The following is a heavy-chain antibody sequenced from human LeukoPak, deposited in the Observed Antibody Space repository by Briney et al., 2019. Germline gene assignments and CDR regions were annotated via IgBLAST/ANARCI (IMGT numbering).Heavy chain of an antibody. D-gene: IGHD2-21*02. V-gene: IGHV3-48*01. J-gene: IGHJ4*02. CDR2: LSGSTGTM. CDR1: GFTLTNFH. Sequence: GGSLRLSCVVSGFTLTNFHMNWVRQAPGKGLEWVSYLSGSTGTMYYADSAKGRFTISRDTAKNSLYLQMNSLRAEDTAVYYCAKGSGHYYFDYWGQGTLVTVSS. CDR3: AKGSGHYYFDY.